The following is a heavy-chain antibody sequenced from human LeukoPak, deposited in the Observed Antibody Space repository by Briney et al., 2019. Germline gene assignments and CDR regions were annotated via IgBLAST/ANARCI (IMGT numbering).Heavy chain of an antibody. V-gene: IGHV3-30*02. CDR3: ARQRPYYYGSGMGPAKRSWFDP. CDR2: IRYDGSNK. Sequence: WGSLRLSCAASGFTFSSYAISWVRQVPGKGLEWVAFIRYDGSNKYYADSAKGRFTISRDNSKNTLYLQMNSLRAEDTAVYYCARQRPYYYGSGMGPAKRSWFDPWGQGTLVTVSS. CDR1: GFTFSSYA. D-gene: IGHD3-10*01. J-gene: IGHJ5*02.